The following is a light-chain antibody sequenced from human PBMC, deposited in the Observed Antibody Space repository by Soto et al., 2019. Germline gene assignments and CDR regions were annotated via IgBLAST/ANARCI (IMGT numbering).Light chain of an antibody. CDR1: QSVSIY. Sequence: EIVLTQSPATLSLSPGERATLSCRASQSVSIYLAWYQQKPGQAPRLLIYDASNRATGIPARFSGSASGTDFTLTISSLEPEDFAVYYCQHRSNWPPLTFGGGTKVEIK. CDR2: DAS. V-gene: IGKV3-11*01. CDR3: QHRSNWPPLT. J-gene: IGKJ4*01.